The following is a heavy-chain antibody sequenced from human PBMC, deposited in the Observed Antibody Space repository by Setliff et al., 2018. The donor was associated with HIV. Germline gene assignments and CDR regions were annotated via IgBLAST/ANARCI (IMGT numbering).Heavy chain of an antibody. CDR3: TTEGANSPAYH. J-gene: IGHJ5*02. CDR1: GFSFSNAW. CDR2: IKSKVDGETT. Sequence: GGSLRLSCVGYGFSFSNAWLSWVRQAPGKGLEWVARIKSKVDGETTDHAAPVKGRFTVSRDDSENTLYLQMNSLKTEDTGVYYCTTEGANSPAYHWGQGTLVTVS. V-gene: IGHV3-15*05.